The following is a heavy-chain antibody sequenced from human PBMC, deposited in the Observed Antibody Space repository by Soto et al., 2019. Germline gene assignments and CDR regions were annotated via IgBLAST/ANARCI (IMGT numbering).Heavy chain of an antibody. CDR3: TRVRVTWMDD. J-gene: IGHJ6*02. CDR2: ITHDGTGA. Sequence: EVQLVESGGGLVQPGASLRLSCAASGFTFGSYWMHWVRQAPGKGLEWVSRITHDGTGANDADSVMDRFTISRDNAKTTLYLQMNNLRPEATAVYYCTRVRVTWMDDWGQATTVTV. V-gene: IGHV3-74*01. D-gene: IGHD5-18*01. CDR1: GFTFGSYW.